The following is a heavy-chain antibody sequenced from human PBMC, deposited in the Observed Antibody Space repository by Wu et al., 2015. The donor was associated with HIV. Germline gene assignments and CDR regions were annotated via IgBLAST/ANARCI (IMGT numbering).Heavy chain of an antibody. Sequence: QVQLVQSGPEVKKPGASVKVSCTASGYTYNTYYMHWVRQAPGQGLEWMGWINPNSGGTNYAQKFQSRVTMTRDTSISTVYMELSRLRFDDAAVYYCARDPQEVSGWYTHWGQGTLVTVSS. J-gene: IGHJ4*02. CDR2: INPNSGGT. CDR3: ARDPQEVSGWYTH. CDR1: GYTYNTYY. V-gene: IGHV1-2*02. D-gene: IGHD6-19*01.